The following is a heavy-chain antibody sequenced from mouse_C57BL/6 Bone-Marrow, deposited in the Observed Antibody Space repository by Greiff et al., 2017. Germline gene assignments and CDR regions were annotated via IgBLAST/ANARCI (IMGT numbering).Heavy chain of an antibody. Sequence: QVQLQQSGAELVKPGASVKISCKASGYAFSSYWMNWVKQRPGKGLEWIGQIYPGDGDTNYNGKFKGKATLTADKSSSTAYMQLSSLTSEDSAVYYCARESYYYGSSFLFDYWGQGTTLTVSS. J-gene: IGHJ2*01. CDR2: IYPGDGDT. CDR1: GYAFSSYW. V-gene: IGHV1-80*01. D-gene: IGHD1-1*01. CDR3: ARESYYYGSSFLFDY.